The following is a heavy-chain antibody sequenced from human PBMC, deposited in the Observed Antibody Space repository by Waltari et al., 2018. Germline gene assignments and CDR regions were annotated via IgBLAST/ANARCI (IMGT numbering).Heavy chain of an antibody. CDR1: GFTFSSYG. Sequence: QVQLVESGGGVVQPGGSLRLSCAASGFTFSSYGMHWVRQAPGKGLEWVAFIRYDGSNKYYADSVKGRFTISRDNAKNSLYLQMNSLRAEDTAVYYCARRDYGDYGLDYWGQGTLVTVSS. V-gene: IGHV3-30*02. CDR2: IRYDGSNK. CDR3: ARRDYGDYGLDY. J-gene: IGHJ4*02. D-gene: IGHD4-17*01.